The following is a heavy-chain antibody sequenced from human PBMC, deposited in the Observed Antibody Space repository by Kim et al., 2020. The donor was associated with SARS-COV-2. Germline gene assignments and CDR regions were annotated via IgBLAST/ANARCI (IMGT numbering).Heavy chain of an antibody. CDR2: INYSGST. CDR3: ARAGVIAVYLFDS. D-gene: IGHD6-19*01. J-gene: IGHJ4*02. CDR1: GASVSRASYY. V-gene: IGHV4-61*01. Sequence: SETLSLTCSVSGASVSRASYYWSWIRQPPGKGLEWIGYINYSGSTNYNPSLKSRVTISLDTSKNQFSLKLTSVTAADTAVYYCARAGVIAVYLFDSWGQGTLVTVSS.